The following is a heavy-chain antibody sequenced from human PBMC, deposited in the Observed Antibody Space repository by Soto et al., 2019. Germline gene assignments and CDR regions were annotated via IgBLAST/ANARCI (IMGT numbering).Heavy chain of an antibody. CDR2: IWYDGSQQ. Sequence: QVQLVESGGGVVQPGGSLRLSCAASGFTFSRFGMHWVRQAPGKGLEWVAIIWYDGSQQFYADSVKGRFTISRDTSRNILYLQMNRLRAEDTAVYYCTRANTSPFDYWGQGALVTVSS. J-gene: IGHJ4*02. V-gene: IGHV3-33*01. CDR1: GFTFSRFG. CDR3: TRANTSPFDY.